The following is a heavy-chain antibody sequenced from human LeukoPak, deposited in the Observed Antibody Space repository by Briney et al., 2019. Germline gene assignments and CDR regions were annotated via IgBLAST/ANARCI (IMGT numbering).Heavy chain of an antibody. CDR1: GGSISSYY. CDR3: ARQWLVSPLFDY. Sequence: SETLSLTCTVSGGSISSYYWSWIRQPPGKGLEWIGEINHSGSTNYNPSLKSRVTISVDTSKNQLSLKLSSMTAADTAVYYCARQWLVSPLFDYWGQGTLVTVSS. D-gene: IGHD6-19*01. CDR2: INHSGST. J-gene: IGHJ4*02. V-gene: IGHV4-34*01.